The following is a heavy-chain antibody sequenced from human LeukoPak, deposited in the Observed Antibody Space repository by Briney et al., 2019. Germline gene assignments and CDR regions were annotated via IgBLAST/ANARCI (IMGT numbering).Heavy chain of an antibody. J-gene: IGHJ6*04. CDR1: GFTVSRNY. Sequence: GGSLRLSCAASGFTVSRNYMSWVRQAPGKGLEWVSYISSSGSTIYYADSVKGRFTISRDNAKNSLYLQMNSLRAEDTAVYYCAELGITMIGGVWGKGTTVTISS. CDR2: ISSSGSTI. D-gene: IGHD3-10*02. CDR3: AELGITMIGGV. V-gene: IGHV3-48*03.